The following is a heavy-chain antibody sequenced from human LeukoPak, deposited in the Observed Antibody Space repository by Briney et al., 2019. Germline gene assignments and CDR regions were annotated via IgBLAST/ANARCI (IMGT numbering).Heavy chain of an antibody. Sequence: GGSLRLSCAASGFTFSNFAMTWVRQAPGKGLEWVSSIVGSSSTYYADSLKGRFTISRDNAKNSMFLQMNSLRAEDTAVYYCARSSMVDANDAFDIWGQGTMVTVSS. D-gene: IGHD2-15*01. CDR1: GFTFSNFA. CDR3: ARSSMVDANDAFDI. J-gene: IGHJ3*02. V-gene: IGHV3-21*01. CDR2: IVGSSST.